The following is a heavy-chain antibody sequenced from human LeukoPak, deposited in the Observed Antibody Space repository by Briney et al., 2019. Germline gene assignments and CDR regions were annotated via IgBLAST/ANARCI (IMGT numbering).Heavy chain of an antibody. CDR1: GYTLTELS. J-gene: IGHJ5*02. V-gene: IGHV1-24*01. CDR3: ATAGIVGLTSWFDP. Sequence: ASVKVSCKVSGYTLTELSMHWVRQAPGKWLEWMGGFDPEDGETICAQKFQGRVTMTEDTSTDTAYMELSSLRSEDTAVYYCATAGIVGLTSWFDPWGQGTLVTVSS. CDR2: FDPEDGET. D-gene: IGHD2-21*01.